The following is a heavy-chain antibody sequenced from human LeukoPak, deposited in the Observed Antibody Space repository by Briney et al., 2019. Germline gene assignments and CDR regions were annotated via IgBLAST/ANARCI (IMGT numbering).Heavy chain of an antibody. CDR2: IYYSGST. CDR1: GGSTSSGDKY. V-gene: IGHV4-30-4*01. Sequence: SETLSLTCNVSGGSTSSGDKYWSWIRQPPGKGLEWIGYIYYSGSTYYNPSLKSRLTISVDTSENQFSLHLTSVTAADTAVYFCARVTRWAGLDFWGQGTLVTVSS. J-gene: IGHJ4*02. D-gene: IGHD2-21*02. CDR3: ARVTRWAGLDF.